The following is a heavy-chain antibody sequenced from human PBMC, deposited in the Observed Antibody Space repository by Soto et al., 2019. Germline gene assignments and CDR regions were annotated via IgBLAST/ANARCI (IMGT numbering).Heavy chain of an antibody. V-gene: IGHV3-23*01. CDR2: ISGSGGST. D-gene: IGHD2-2*01. CDR3: AKGDCSSTSCPLPFDY. Sequence: GGSLRLSCAASGFTFSSYAMSWVRQAPGKGLEWVSAISGSGGSTYYADSVKGRFTISRDNSKNTLYLQMNSLRAEDTAVYYCAKGDCSSTSCPLPFDYWGQGTLVTVSS. CDR1: GFTFSSYA. J-gene: IGHJ4*02.